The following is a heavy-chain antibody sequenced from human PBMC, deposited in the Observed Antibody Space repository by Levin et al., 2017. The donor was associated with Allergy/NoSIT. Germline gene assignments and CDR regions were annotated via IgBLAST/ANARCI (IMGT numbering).Heavy chain of an antibody. CDR3: ARSRSGGYADS. D-gene: IGHD5-12*01. V-gene: IGHV3-74*03. Sequence: LSLTCAASGFTFSTYWMHWVRQAPGKGLVWVSRIKSDGSSTTYADSVMGRFTISRDNAKNTLYLQMTSLGADDTAVYYCARSRSGGYADSWGQGTLVTVSS. J-gene: IGHJ5*01. CDR1: GFTFSTYW. CDR2: IKSDGSST.